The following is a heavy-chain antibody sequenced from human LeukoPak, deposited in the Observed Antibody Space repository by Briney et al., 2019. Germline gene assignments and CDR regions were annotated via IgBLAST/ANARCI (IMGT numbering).Heavy chain of an antibody. CDR2: FDPEDGET. CDR1: GYTLTELS. V-gene: IGHV1-24*01. J-gene: IGHJ4*02. Sequence: ASVKVSCKVSGYTLTELSMHWVRQAPGKGLEWMGGFDPEDGETIYAHKFQGRVTMTEDTSTDTAYMELSSLRSEDTAVYYCATAPEESGSHTYWGQGTLVTVSS. CDR3: ATAPEESGSHTY. D-gene: IGHD3-10*01.